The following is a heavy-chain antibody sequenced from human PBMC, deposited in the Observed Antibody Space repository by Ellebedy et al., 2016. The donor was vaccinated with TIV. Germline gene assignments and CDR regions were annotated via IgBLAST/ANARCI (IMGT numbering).Heavy chain of an antibody. D-gene: IGHD3-22*01. CDR1: GFILSSYG. CDR2: IWFDGSKE. CDR3: ARGGRDSSGHYEDWYYDL. V-gene: IGHV3-33*01. J-gene: IGHJ2*01. Sequence: GESLKISCAASGFILSSYGMHWVRQAPGKGLEWVALIWFDGSKEYYADSVKGRFTISRDNSKNTVYLQMNSLRVEDTAVYYCARGGRDSSGHYEDWYYDLWGRGTLVTVSS.